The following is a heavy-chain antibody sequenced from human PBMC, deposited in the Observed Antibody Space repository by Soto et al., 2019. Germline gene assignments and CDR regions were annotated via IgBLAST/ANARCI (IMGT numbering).Heavy chain of an antibody. D-gene: IGHD6-19*01. V-gene: IGHV3-30*18. CDR1: GFSFSKYV. J-gene: IGHJ6*02. CDR2: ISHDGIDK. CDR3: EKGYEVSPPVASGWYSNYFYGVDV. Sequence: GGSLRLSCGASGFSFSKYVMHWVRQAPGEGLEWLSLISHDGIDKWYAESVKGRFTISRDNSKNTLYLQMNSLRGDDTAVYYCEKGYEVSPPVASGWYSNYFYGVDVWGRGTTVTVSS.